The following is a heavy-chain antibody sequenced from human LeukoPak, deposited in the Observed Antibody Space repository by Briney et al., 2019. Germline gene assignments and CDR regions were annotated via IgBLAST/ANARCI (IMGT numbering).Heavy chain of an antibody. CDR3: ARDIAAAGLFDY. D-gene: IGHD6-13*01. CDR1: GGSVSTHDW. CDR2: IYYSGST. J-gene: IGHJ4*02. V-gene: IGHV4-4*02. Sequence: SETLSLTCTVSGGSVSTHDWWTWVRQPPGKGLEWIGSIYYSGSTYYNPSLKSRVTISVDTSKNQFSLKLSSVTAADTAVYYCARDIAAAGLFDYWGQGTLVTVSS.